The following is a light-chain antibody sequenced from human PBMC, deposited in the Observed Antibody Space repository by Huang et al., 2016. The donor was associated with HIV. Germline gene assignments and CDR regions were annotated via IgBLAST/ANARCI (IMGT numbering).Light chain of an antibody. CDR2: WAS. V-gene: IGKV4-1*01. J-gene: IGKJ3*01. Sequence: DIVMTQSPDSLAVSLGERATINCKSSQSVLYSSNNKNYLAWYQQKPGQPPKLLIYWASTRESGVPDRFSGSGSGTDFTLTISSLQAEDVAAYYCQQYYSTPPVTFGPGTKVDIK. CDR1: QSVLYSSNNKNY. CDR3: QQYYSTPPVT.